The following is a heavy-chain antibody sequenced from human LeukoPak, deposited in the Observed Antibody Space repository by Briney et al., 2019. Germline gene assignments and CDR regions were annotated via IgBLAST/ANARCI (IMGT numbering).Heavy chain of an antibody. J-gene: IGHJ4*02. CDR2: ISDSGATT. V-gene: IGHV3-23*01. CDR3: ARSLLRFGPPPRPLDY. CDR1: GFIFKQYV. Sequence: GGSLRLSCAASGFIFKQYVMSWVRQAPGKGLEWVSAISDSGATTYYADSVRGRFTISRDDSKNMLYLQMSSLRAEDTAVYYCARSLLRFGPPPRPLDYWGQGTLVTVSS. D-gene: IGHD3-3*01.